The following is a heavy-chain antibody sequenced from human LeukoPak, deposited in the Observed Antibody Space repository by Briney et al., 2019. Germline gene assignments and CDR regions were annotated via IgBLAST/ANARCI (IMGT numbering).Heavy chain of an antibody. D-gene: IGHD1-20*01. CDR1: GFTFDDYA. CDR2: LTWNSGSI. V-gene: IGHV3-9*01. J-gene: IGHJ6*02. CDR3: AKDLTDNWSHLHYYYGMDV. Sequence: HPGRSLRLSCVASGFTFDDYAMHWVRQAPGKGLEWVSGLTWNSGSIGYADSVKGRFTISRDNAKNSLNLQMNSLRAEDTAVYYCAKDLTDNWSHLHYYYGMDVWGQGTTVTVSS.